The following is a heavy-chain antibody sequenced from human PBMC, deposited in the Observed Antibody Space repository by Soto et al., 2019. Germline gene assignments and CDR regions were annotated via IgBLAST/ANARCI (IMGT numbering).Heavy chain of an antibody. CDR1: GFTFSGAW. CDR2: INPDGSAK. V-gene: IGHV3-7*05. J-gene: IGHJ4*02. Sequence: ETQLVESGGDLGQPGGSLRLSCAASGFTFSGAWMSWVRRAPGKGLEWVAAINPDGSAKDYVDSVKGRFTISRDNAKNSLFLQMNNLRAEDTAVYYCARGPFWGQGTLVTVSS. CDR3: ARGPF.